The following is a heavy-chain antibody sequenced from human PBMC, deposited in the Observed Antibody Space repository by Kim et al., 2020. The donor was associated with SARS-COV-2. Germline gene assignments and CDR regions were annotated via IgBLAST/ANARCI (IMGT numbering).Heavy chain of an antibody. V-gene: IGHV3-23*01. D-gene: IGHD6-19*01. Sequence: GGSLRLSCAASGFTFSSYAMSWVRQAPGKGLEWVSAISGSGGSTYYADSVKGRFTISRDNSKNTLYLQMNSLRAEDTAVYYCAKDQFRTYSSGWFSWYFDFWGRGTLVTVSS. CDR3: AKDQFRTYSSGWFSWYFDF. CDR2: ISGSGGST. J-gene: IGHJ2*01. CDR1: GFTFSSYA.